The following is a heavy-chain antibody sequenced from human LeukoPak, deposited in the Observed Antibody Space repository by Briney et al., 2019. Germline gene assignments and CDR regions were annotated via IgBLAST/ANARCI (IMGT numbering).Heavy chain of an antibody. CDR1: GYTFSGTGWY. D-gene: IGHD3-10*01. CDR2: IHPNDGDT. CDR3: ARDGPAQMVDLDY. Sequence: ASVKVSCKASGYTFSGTGWYLYWLRQAPGQGLECMGWIHPNDGDTAYAQKFEGRVAMTRDTSISTTYMELRRLRPDDTAVYFCARDGPAQMVDLDYWGQGTLVTVSS. V-gene: IGHV1-2*02. J-gene: IGHJ4*02.